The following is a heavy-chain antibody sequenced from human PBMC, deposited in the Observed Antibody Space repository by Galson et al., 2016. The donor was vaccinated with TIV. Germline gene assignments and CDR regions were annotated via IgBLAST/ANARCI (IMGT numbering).Heavy chain of an antibody. V-gene: IGHV3-23*01. J-gene: IGHJ6*02. CDR3: AKHFTRYVVSDGVLDV. CDR1: GFTFSSYA. Sequence: SLRLSCAASGFTFSSYAMGWVRQAPGKGLEWVSTIRGSGISKYYADSGKGRFTISRDNSKSTVYLRMDSLRAEDTATYYCAKHFTRYVVSDGVLDVWGQGTTVTVS. CDR2: IRGSGISK. D-gene: IGHD3-9*01.